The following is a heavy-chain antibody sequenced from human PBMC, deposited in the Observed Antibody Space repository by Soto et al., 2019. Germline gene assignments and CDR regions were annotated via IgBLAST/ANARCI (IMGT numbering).Heavy chain of an antibody. D-gene: IGHD3-3*01. CDR3: AKVGVATDGDYL. Sequence: PGGSLRLSCVVSGFSISNHAMTWVRQAPGEGLEWVAFISGGGQATHYVDSVKGRFIISRDNSKNMVFLQMNSLRIEDTALYFCAKVGVATDGDYLWGQGTVVTVSS. CDR2: ISGGGQAT. V-gene: IGHV3-23*01. J-gene: IGHJ5*02. CDR1: GFSISNHA.